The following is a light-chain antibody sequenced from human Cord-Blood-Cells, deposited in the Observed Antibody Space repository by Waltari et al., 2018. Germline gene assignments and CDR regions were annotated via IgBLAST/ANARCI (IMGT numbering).Light chain of an antibody. J-gene: IGLJ1*01. CDR1: SSDVGGYNY. Sequence: QSALTQPASVSGSPGQSITISCTGTSSDVGGYNYVSWYQQHPGKAPKLMIYEVSKRPSGFISLFSASKAGNTASLTISVLQAEDEADYYCSSYTSSSKVFGTGTKVTVL. CDR3: SSYTSSSKV. CDR2: EVS. V-gene: IGLV2-14*01.